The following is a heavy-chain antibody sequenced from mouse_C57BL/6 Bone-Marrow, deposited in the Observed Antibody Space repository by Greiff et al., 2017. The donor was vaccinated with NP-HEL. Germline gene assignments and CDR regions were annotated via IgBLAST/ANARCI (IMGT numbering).Heavy chain of an antibody. D-gene: IGHD1-1*01. CDR3: ARPLYYGSSWPYAMDY. CDR1: GFTFSDYG. Sequence: EVKLVESGGGLVKPGGSLKLSCAASGFTFSDYGMHWVRQAPEKGLEWVAYISSGSSTIYYVDTVKGRFTISRDNAKNTLFLQMTSLRSEDTAMYYCARPLYYGSSWPYAMDYWGQGTSVTVSS. CDR2: ISSGSSTI. V-gene: IGHV5-17*01. J-gene: IGHJ4*01.